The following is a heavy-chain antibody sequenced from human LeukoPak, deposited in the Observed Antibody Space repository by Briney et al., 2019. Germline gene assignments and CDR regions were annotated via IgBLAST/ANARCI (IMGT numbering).Heavy chain of an antibody. V-gene: IGHV3-21*01. CDR1: GFTFSSYS. CDR2: ISSSSSYI. CDR3: ARDRSSGWYLDVFDI. Sequence: GGSLRLSCAASGFTFSSYSVNWVRQAPGKGLEWVSSISSSSSYIYYADSVKGRFTISRDNAKNSLFLQMNSLRAEDTAVYYCARDRSSGWYLDVFDIWGQGTMVTVSS. D-gene: IGHD6-19*01. J-gene: IGHJ3*02.